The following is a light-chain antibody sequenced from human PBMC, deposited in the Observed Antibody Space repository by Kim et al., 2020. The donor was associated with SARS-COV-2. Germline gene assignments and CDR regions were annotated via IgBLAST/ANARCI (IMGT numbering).Light chain of an antibody. CDR3: QQYSNWPLT. V-gene: IGKV3D-15*01. CDR1: QTVSSN. Sequence: SPGGRATLSCRASQTVSSNFLAWYQQKPVQTPRLLIYDTSSRATGIPARFSGSGSGTEFTLTISTLQSEDFAVYYCQQYSNWPLTFGQGTKVDIK. CDR2: DTS. J-gene: IGKJ1*01.